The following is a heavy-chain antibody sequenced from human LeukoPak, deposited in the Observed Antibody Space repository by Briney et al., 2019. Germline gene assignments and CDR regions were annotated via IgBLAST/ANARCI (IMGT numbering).Heavy chain of an antibody. Sequence: GGSLRLSCAASGFTFSSYSMNWVRQAPGKGLEWVSSISSSSSYIYHADSVKGRFTISRDNAKNSLYLQMNSLRAEDTAVYYCARVRGYTPWGQGTLVTVSS. CDR1: GFTFSSYS. J-gene: IGHJ5*02. CDR3: ARVRGYTP. CDR2: ISSSSSYI. D-gene: IGHD5-12*01. V-gene: IGHV3-21*01.